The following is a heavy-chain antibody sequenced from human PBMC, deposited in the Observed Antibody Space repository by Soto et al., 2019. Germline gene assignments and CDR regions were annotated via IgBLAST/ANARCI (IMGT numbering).Heavy chain of an antibody. CDR1: GYSFTSYW. J-gene: IGHJ6*02. CDR3: ARRLLGYCSGGSCESSYYYYGMDV. D-gene: IGHD2-15*01. V-gene: IGHV5-10-1*01. Sequence: SGESLKISCKGSGYSFTSYWISWVRQMPGKGLEWMGRIDPSDSYTNYSPSFQGHVTISADKSISTAYLQWSSLKASDTAMYYCARRLLGYCSGGSCESSYYYYGMDVWGQGTTVTVSS. CDR2: IDPSDSYT.